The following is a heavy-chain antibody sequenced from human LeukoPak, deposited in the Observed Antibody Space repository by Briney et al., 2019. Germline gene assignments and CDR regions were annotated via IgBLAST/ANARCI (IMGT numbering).Heavy chain of an antibody. CDR2: ISGSGGST. Sequence: GGSLRLSCAASGFSFTSYWMSWVRQAPGKGLEWVSAISGSGGSTYYADSVKGRFTISRDDSKNTLYLHMNSLRAEDTAVYFCAKGSKAVLFTRDHYMDVWGKGTTVTISS. CDR1: GFSFTSYW. J-gene: IGHJ6*03. D-gene: IGHD6-19*01. V-gene: IGHV3-23*01. CDR3: AKGSKAVLFTRDHYMDV.